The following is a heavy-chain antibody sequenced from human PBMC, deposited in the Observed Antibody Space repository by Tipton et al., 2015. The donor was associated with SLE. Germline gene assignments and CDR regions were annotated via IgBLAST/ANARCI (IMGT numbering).Heavy chain of an antibody. D-gene: IGHD2-15*01. J-gene: IGHJ2*01. Sequence: ILSLTCTVSGGSMSTYCWSWIRLPPGKGLEWIGYIYYSGGTSYNPSLNSRVTISVDTSRNQFSLKLTSVTAADSAVYYCARYSLTNWHLDLWGRGTLVTVSS. CDR3: ARYSLTNWHLDL. CDR2: IYYSGGT. V-gene: IGHV4-59*01. CDR1: GGSMSTYC.